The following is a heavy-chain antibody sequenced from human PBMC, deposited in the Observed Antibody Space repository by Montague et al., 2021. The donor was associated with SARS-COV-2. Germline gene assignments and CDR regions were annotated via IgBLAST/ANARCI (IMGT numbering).Heavy chain of an antibody. J-gene: IGHJ6*02. CDR2: IHYSGST. CDR1: GGSISSSSYY. CDR3: ARLWDTVYYYYGMDV. D-gene: IGHD1-26*01. V-gene: IGHV4-39*01. Sequence: SETLSLTCAVSGGSISSSSYYWGWIRQPPGKGPEWIGSIHYSGSTYYNPSLKSRVSISVDTSKNQFSLKPSSVTAADTAVYYCARLWDTVYYYYGMDVWGQGTTVTVSS.